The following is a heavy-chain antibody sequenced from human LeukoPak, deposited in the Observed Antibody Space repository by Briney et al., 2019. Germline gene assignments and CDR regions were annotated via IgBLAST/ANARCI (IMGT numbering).Heavy chain of an antibody. CDR3: ARGHTQLLVGRPREFDP. CDR1: GGSFSGYY. CDR2: INHSGST. J-gene: IGHJ5*02. D-gene: IGHD2/OR15-2a*01. V-gene: IGHV4-34*01. Sequence: PSETLSLTCAVYGGSFSGYYWSWIRQPPGKGLEWIGEINHSGSTNYNPSLKSRVTISVDTSKNQFSLKLSSVTAADTAVYYCARGHTQLLVGRPREFDPWGQGTLVTVSS.